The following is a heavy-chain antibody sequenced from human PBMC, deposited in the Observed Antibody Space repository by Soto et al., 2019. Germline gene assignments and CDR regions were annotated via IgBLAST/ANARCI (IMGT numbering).Heavy chain of an antibody. CDR1: WDSVSSNNIA. V-gene: IGHV6-1*01. D-gene: IGHD6-13*01. CDR3: ARRRWSTFDY. CDR2: TYYRSKWYN. Sequence: SQTLSLTCAVSWDSVSSNNIAWNWLRQSPWRGLEWLGRTYYRSKWYNEYAVSVRSRITINLDTSKNQFSLQLNSVTPEDTAVYYCARRRWSTFDYWGQGAQVTVSS. J-gene: IGHJ4*02.